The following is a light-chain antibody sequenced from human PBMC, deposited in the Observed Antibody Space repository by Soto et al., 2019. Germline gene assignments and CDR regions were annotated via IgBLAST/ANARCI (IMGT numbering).Light chain of an antibody. V-gene: IGKV3-20*01. CDR3: QQYGSTSYT. J-gene: IGKJ2*01. Sequence: EIVLTQSPGPLSLSPGERATLSCRASQRISSSYLAWYQQKPGQAPRLLIYAASSRATGIPDRFSGSGSGTDFTLTISRLEPEDFAVYYCQQYGSTSYTFGQGTQLEI. CDR2: AAS. CDR1: QRISSSY.